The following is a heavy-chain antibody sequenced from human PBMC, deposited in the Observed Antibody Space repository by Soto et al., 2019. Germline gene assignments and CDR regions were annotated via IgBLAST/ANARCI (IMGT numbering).Heavy chain of an antibody. CDR1: GFTLSSYH. Sequence: PGGSLRLSCAASGFTLSSYHMDWVRQAPGKGLEWVSYININCDTIHYADSVKGRFTITRDNAKNSLYLQMDSLRAEATAVYYCARDGTTGTANFHYAMDVWGQGTTVTVSS. D-gene: IGHD4-17*01. J-gene: IGHJ6*02. CDR3: ARDGTTGTANFHYAMDV. CDR2: ININCDTI. V-gene: IGHV3-48*03.